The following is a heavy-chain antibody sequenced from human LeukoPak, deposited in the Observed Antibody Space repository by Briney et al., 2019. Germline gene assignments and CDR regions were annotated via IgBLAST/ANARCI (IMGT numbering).Heavy chain of an antibody. D-gene: IGHD3-10*01. CDR2: IKSKTDGGTT. CDR3: TTTEDGSGQNAFDI. V-gene: IGHV3-15*01. CDR1: GFTFSNAW. J-gene: IGHJ3*02. Sequence: GGSLRLSCAASGFTFSNAWMSWVRQAPGKGLEWVGRIKSKTDGGTTDYAAPVKGRFTISRDDSKNALYLQMNSLKTEDTAVYYCTTTEDGSGQNAFDIWGQGTMVTVSS.